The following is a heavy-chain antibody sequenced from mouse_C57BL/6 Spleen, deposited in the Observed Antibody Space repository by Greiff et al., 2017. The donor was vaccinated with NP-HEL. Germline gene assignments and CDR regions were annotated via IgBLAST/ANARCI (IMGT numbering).Heavy chain of an antibody. Sequence: VQLQQSGAELVRPGASVKLSCKASGYTFTDYYINWVKHRPGQGLEWIARIYPGSGNTYYNEKFKGKATLTAEKSSSTAYMQLSSLTSEDSAVYFCAGITTVVDYFDYWGQGTTLTVSS. D-gene: IGHD1-1*01. CDR3: AGITTVVDYFDY. CDR2: IYPGSGNT. CDR1: GYTFTDYY. V-gene: IGHV1-76*01. J-gene: IGHJ2*01.